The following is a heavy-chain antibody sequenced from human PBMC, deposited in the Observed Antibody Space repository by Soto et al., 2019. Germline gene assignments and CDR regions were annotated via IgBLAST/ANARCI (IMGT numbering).Heavy chain of an antibody. D-gene: IGHD3-22*01. CDR1: GFTFGSYA. V-gene: IGHV3-23*01. J-gene: IGHJ6*02. Sequence: GGSLRLSCAASGFTFGSYAMSWVRQAPGKGLEWVSAISGSGGSTYYADSVKGRFTISRDNSKNTLYLQMNSLRAEDTAVYYCAKDYYYDSSGYYPPYGMDVWGQGTTVTVSS. CDR3: AKDYYYDSSGYYPPYGMDV. CDR2: ISGSGGST.